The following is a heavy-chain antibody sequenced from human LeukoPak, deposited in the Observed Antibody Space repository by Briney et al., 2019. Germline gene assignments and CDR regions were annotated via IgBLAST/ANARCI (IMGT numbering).Heavy chain of an antibody. CDR2: ISTSGTTI. CDR1: GFTFSTYR. Sequence: GGSLRLSCVASGFTFSTYRMNWVRQAPGKGLEWVSYISTSGTTIYYADSVRGRFTVSRDNAKSSLYLQMNSLRDDDTAVYYCARVWAYYYNDSGYFIDYWGPGTLVTVSS. CDR3: ARVWAYYYNDSGYFIDY. J-gene: IGHJ4*02. D-gene: IGHD3-22*01. V-gene: IGHV3-48*02.